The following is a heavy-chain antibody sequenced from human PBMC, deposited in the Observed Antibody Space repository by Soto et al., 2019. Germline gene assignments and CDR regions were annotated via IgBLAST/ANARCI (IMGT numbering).Heavy chain of an antibody. CDR3: ARERSLDYGDYRGSYYFDY. D-gene: IGHD4-17*01. V-gene: IGHV1-3*01. Sequence: QRLEWMGWINAGNGNTKYSQKFQGRVTITRDTSASTAYMELSSLRSEDTAVYYCARERSLDYGDYRGSYYFDYWGQGTLVTVSS. J-gene: IGHJ4*02. CDR2: INAGNGNT.